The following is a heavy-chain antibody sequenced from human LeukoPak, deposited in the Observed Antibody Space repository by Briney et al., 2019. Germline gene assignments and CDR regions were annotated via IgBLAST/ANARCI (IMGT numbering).Heavy chain of an antibody. CDR1: GYTFTSYD. CDR2: MSPNSGNT. CDR3: ARGVGYCSGGSCYHIKFDY. V-gene: IGHV1-8*01. D-gene: IGHD2-15*01. J-gene: IGHJ4*02. Sequence: ASVKVSCKASGYTFTSYDINWVRQATGQGLEWMGWMSPNSGNTGYAQKFQGRVTMTKNTSISTAYMELSSLRSEDTAVYYCARGVGYCSGGSCYHIKFDYWGQGTLVTVSS.